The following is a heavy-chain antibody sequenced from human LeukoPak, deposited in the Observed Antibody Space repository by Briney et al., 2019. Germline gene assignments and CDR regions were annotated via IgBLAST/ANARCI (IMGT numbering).Heavy chain of an antibody. J-gene: IGHJ4*02. D-gene: IGHD2-15*01. CDR3: ARMCSGGSCTADF. Sequence: SETLSLTCAVYSGSFSGYYWSWIRQPPGKGLEWIGEINHSGSTNYNPSLKSRVTISVDTSKNQFSLKLTSVTAADTAVYYCARMCSGGSCTADFWGQGTLVTVSS. CDR1: SGSFSGYY. V-gene: IGHV4-34*01. CDR2: INHSGST.